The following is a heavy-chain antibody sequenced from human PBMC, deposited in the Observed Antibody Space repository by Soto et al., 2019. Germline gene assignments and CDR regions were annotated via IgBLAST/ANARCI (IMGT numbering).Heavy chain of an antibody. V-gene: IGHV1-2*02. CDR1: GYTFTGYY. D-gene: IGHD4-17*01. CDR2: INPNSGGT. Sequence: GSSVKVSCKASGYTFTGYYMHWVRQAPGQGLEWMGWINPNSGGTNYAQKFQRRVTMTRDTSISTAYMELSRLRSDDTAVYYCATLNIPPSKRYNCFDPWVQGTMVVASA. J-gene: IGHJ5*02. CDR3: ATLNIPPSKRYNCFDP.